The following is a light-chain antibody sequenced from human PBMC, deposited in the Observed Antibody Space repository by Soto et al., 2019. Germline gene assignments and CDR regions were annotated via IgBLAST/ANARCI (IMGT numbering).Light chain of an antibody. CDR1: QSVSSN. Sequence: EIVMTQSPATLSVSPGERATLSCRASQSVSSNFAWYQQKPGQAPRLLIYDASTRATGIPARFSGSGSGTEFTLTISSLQSEDFAVYYCQQYGGSPRTFGQGTKVEVK. J-gene: IGKJ1*01. V-gene: IGKV3-15*01. CDR3: QQYGGSPRT. CDR2: DAS.